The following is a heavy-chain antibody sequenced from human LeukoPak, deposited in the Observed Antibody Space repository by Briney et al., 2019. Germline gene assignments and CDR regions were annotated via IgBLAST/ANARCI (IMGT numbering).Heavy chain of an antibody. Sequence: PLETLSLTCTVSGGSISSYYWSWIRQPPGKGLEWIAYIYYSGSTNYNPSLKSRVTISIDTSKNQFSLKLSSVTAADTAVYYCARLKDYYGSGSYLPYYYMDVWGKGTTVTVSS. CDR2: IYYSGST. D-gene: IGHD3-10*01. CDR1: GGSISSYY. CDR3: ARLKDYYGSGSYLPYYYMDV. J-gene: IGHJ6*03. V-gene: IGHV4-59*08.